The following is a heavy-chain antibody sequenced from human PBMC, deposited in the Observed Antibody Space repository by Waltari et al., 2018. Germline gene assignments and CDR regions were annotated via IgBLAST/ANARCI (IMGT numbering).Heavy chain of an antibody. CDR3: DGGLRLG. J-gene: IGHJ4*02. CDR2: INLSGST. CDR1: GGSSSGYY. Sequence: QVQLQQWGAGLLQPSETLSLTCAVYGGSSSGYYWSWIRQPPGKGLEWIGEINLSGSTNYNPSLKSRVTISVDTSKNQFSLKLSSVTAADTAVYYCDGGLRLGWGQGTLVTVSS. D-gene: IGHD5-12*01. V-gene: IGHV4-34*01.